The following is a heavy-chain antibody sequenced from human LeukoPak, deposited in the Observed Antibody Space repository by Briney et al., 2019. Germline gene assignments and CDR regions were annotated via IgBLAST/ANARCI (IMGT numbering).Heavy chain of an antibody. CDR1: GFTFSSYE. V-gene: IGHV3-48*03. CDR3: ARVGELVPAPHYYYGMDV. J-gene: IGHJ6*04. D-gene: IGHD2-2*01. Sequence: PGGSLRLSCAASGFTFSSYEMNWVRQAPGKGLEWVSYISSSGSTIYYADSVKSQFTISRDNAKNSLYLQMNSLRAEDTAVYYCARVGELVPAPHYYYGMDVWGKGTTVTVSS. CDR2: ISSSGSTI.